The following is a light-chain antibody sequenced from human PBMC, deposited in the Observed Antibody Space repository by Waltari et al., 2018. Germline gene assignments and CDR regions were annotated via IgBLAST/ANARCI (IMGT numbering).Light chain of an antibody. V-gene: IGLV4-69*01. J-gene: IGLJ3*02. CDR1: SGHSTYA. Sequence: QLVLTQSSSASASLGASVKLTCTLSSGHSTYAIAWHQQRPGQIPRYLMKVNSDGSYNKGDGIPVRFSGSSSWSERYRTIASLQSDDEADYHCQTWGTDIRVFGGGTKVTVL. CDR3: QTWGTDIRV. CDR2: VNSDGSY.